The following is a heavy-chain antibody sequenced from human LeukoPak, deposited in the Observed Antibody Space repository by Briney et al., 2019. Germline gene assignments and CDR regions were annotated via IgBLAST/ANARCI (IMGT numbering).Heavy chain of an antibody. D-gene: IGHD1-1*01. CDR1: GFTFSSYS. V-gene: IGHV3-48*04. CDR3: ARESAPGPYKLVYYYYYMDV. J-gene: IGHJ6*03. Sequence: PGGSLRLSCAASGFTFSSYSMNWVRQAPGKGLEWVSYISSSSSTIYYADSVKGRFTISRDNAKNSLYLQMNSLRAEDTAVYYCARESAPGPYKLVYYYYYMDVWGKGTTVTVSS. CDR2: ISSSSSTI.